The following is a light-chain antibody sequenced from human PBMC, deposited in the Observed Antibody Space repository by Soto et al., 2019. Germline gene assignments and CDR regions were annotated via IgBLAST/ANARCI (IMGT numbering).Light chain of an antibody. CDR3: QYYDSTLSARYV. J-gene: IGLJ1*01. CDR2: GNI. Sequence: QSVLTQPPSVSGAPGQSVTISCTGSSSNIGAGYDVHWYQQRPGTAPKLLIFGNINRPSGVPDRFSGSKSGTSASLAITGLQAEDEGDYYCQYYDSTLSARYVFGTGTKLTVL. V-gene: IGLV1-40*01. CDR1: SSNIGAGYD.